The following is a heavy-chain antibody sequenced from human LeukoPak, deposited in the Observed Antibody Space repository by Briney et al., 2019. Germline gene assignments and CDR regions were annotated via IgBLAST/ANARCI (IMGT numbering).Heavy chain of an antibody. CDR1: GFSLSAYG. CDR3: ARDFLNYGMDV. Sequence: QPGRSLRLSCAASGFSLSAYGVHWVRPAPGKGLEWVAVIWYDGTSKDYADSVKGRFTFSRDNSKNTLYLQMNSLRAEDTAVYYCARDFLNYGMDVWGQGTTVTVSS. V-gene: IGHV3-33*01. CDR2: IWYDGTSK. J-gene: IGHJ6*02.